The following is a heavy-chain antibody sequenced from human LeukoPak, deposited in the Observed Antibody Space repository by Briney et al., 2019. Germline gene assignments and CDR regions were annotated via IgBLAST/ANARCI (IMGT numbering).Heavy chain of an antibody. CDR2: VGPEDGET. V-gene: IGHV1-69-2*01. CDR1: GYTFTDYY. J-gene: IGHJ4*02. D-gene: IGHD6-13*01. Sequence: ASVKVSCKVSGYTFTDYYMHWVQQAPGKGLEWMGLVGPEDGETIYAEKVQGRVTITADTSTDTAYMELSSLRSEDTAVYYCATDASSIAAAEFDYWGQGTLVTVSS. CDR3: ATDASSIAAAEFDY.